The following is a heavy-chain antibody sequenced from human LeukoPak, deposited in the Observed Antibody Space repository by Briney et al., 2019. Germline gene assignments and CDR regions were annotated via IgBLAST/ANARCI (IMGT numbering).Heavy chain of an antibody. CDR2: IYYSGST. Sequence: SHTLSLTRTVSGGSISRYYRSWIRQHPGKGLEWIGYIYYSGSTNYNPSLKSRVTISVDTSKNQFSLKLSSVTAADTAVYYCARGGYSGYDGRDAFDIWGQGTMVTVSS. CDR3: ARGGYSGYDGRDAFDI. CDR1: GGSISRYY. J-gene: IGHJ3*02. D-gene: IGHD5-12*01. V-gene: IGHV4-59*07.